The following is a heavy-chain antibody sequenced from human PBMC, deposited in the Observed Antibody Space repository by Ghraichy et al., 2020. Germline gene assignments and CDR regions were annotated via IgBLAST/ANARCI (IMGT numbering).Heavy chain of an antibody. V-gene: IGHV4-30-2*01. CDR1: GGSISSGGYS. J-gene: IGHJ4*02. CDR3: ARGSSILTGYLGDYFDY. CDR2: IYHSGST. Sequence: SETLSLTCAVSGGSISSGGYSWSWIRQPPGKGLEWIGYIYHSGSTYYNPSLKSRVTISVDRSKNQFSLKLSSVTAADTAVYYCARGSSILTGYLGDYFDYWGQGTLVTVSS. D-gene: IGHD3-9*01.